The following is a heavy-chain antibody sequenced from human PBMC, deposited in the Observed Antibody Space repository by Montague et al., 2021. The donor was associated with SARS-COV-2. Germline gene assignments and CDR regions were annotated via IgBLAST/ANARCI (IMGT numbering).Heavy chain of an antibody. V-gene: IGHV4-59*01. CDR1: GGSITSYY. J-gene: IGHJ4*02. D-gene: IGHD3-10*01. CDR2: IYYSGST. Sequence: SETLSLTCTVPGGSITSYYWSWIRQPPGKGLEYIGYIYYSGSTNYNPSPKSRVTMSVDTSKNQFSLKLSSVTAADTAVYYCARGDGHYYGSGTYPYYWGQGTLVTVSS. CDR3: ARGDGHYYGSGTYPYY.